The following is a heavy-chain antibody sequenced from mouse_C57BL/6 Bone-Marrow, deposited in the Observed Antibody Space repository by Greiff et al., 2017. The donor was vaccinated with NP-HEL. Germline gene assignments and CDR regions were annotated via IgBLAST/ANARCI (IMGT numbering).Heavy chain of an antibody. Sequence: DVMLVESGGGLVQPGGSLSLSCAASGFTFTDYYMSWVRQPPGKALEWLGFIRNKANGYTTEYSASVKGRFTISRDNSQSILYLQMNALRAEDSATYYCARLAYYSNYGAMDYWGQGTSVTVSS. D-gene: IGHD2-5*01. CDR3: ARLAYYSNYGAMDY. J-gene: IGHJ4*01. CDR1: GFTFTDYY. V-gene: IGHV7-3*01. CDR2: IRNKANGYTT.